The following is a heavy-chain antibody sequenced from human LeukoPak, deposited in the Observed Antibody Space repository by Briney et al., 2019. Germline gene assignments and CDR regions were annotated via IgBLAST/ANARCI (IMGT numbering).Heavy chain of an antibody. J-gene: IGHJ6*02. V-gene: IGHV4-39*01. CDR2: IYYSGST. Sequence: SFSRHGMHWVRQAPGKGLEWIGSIYYSGSTYYNPSLKSRVTISVDTSKNQFSLKLSSVTAADTAVYYCARGPRRLGGYYYYYYGMDVWGQGTTVTVSS. CDR3: ARGPRRLGGYYYYYYGMDV. D-gene: IGHD5-18*01. CDR1: SFSRHG.